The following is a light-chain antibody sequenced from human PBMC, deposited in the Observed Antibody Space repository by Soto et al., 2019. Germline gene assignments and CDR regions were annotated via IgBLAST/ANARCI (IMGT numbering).Light chain of an antibody. Sequence: QSVLTQPPSASGSPGQSVTISCTGTSSDVGGYNYVSWYQQHPGKAPKLMIYEVSKRPSGVPDRFSGSKSGNTASLTVSGLQAEAEADYYCSSYAGSNAYVFGTGTKLTVL. V-gene: IGLV2-8*01. J-gene: IGLJ1*01. CDR2: EVS. CDR3: SSYAGSNAYV. CDR1: SSDVGGYNY.